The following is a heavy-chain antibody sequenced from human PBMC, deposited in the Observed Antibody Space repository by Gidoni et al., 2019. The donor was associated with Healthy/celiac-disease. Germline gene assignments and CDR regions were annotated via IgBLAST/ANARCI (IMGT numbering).Heavy chain of an antibody. Sequence: QITLKESGPTLLKPTQTLTLTCTFSGFSLCTIGVCVGWIRQPPGKALEWLALIYWDDDKSYSPSLKSRLTITKDTSKNQVVLTMTNMDPVDTATYYCAHRPRHDSVVVPAKETNWFDPWGQGTLVTVSS. CDR2: IYWDDDK. D-gene: IGHD2-2*01. V-gene: IGHV2-5*02. CDR3: AHRPRHDSVVVPAKETNWFDP. CDR1: GFSLCTIGVC. J-gene: IGHJ5*02.